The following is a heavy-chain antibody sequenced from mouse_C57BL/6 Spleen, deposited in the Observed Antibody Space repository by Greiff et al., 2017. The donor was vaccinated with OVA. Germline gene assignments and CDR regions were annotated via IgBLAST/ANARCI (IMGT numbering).Heavy chain of an antibody. J-gene: IGHJ4*01. Sequence: EVKVVESGGGLVQPGGSLSLSCAASGFTFTDYYMSWVRQPPGKALEWLGFIRNKANGYTTEYSASVKGRFTISRDNSQSILYLQMNALRAEDSATYYCARSPLYDYKAMDYWGQGTSVTVSS. CDR1: GFTFTDYY. V-gene: IGHV7-3*01. CDR2: IRNKANGYTT. D-gene: IGHD2-3*01. CDR3: ARSPLYDYKAMDY.